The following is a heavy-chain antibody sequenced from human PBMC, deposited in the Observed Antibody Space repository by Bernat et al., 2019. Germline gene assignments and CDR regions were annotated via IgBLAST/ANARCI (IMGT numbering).Heavy chain of an antibody. Sequence: QVQLVESGGGVVQPGRSLRLSCAASGFTFSSYAMHWVRQAPGKGLEWVAVISYDGSNKYYADSVKGRFTISRDNSKNTLYLQMNSLRAEDTAVYYWAEAMTDTVPAFDIWGQGTMVTVSS. CDR2: ISYDGSNK. CDR1: GFTFSSYA. CDR3: AEAMTDTVPAFDI. J-gene: IGHJ3*02. D-gene: IGHD4-17*01. V-gene: IGHV3-30-3*02.